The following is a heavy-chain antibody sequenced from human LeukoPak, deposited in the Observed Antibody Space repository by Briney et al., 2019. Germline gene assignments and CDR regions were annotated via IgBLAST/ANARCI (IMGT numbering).Heavy chain of an antibody. CDR3: ARGATVTRYFDY. V-gene: IGHV4-59*01. Sequence: SETLSLTCAVSGGSISSYYWSWIRQPPGKGLEWIGYIYYSGSTNYNPSLKSRVTISVDTSKNQFSLKLSSVTAADTAVYYCARGATVTRYFDYWGQGTLVTVSS. D-gene: IGHD4-17*01. CDR1: GGSISSYY. CDR2: IYYSGST. J-gene: IGHJ4*02.